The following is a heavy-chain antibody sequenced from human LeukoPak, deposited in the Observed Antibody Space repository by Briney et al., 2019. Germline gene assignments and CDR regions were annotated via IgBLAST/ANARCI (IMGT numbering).Heavy chain of an antibody. V-gene: IGHV1-18*01. CDR2: ISAYNGNT. CDR1: GYTFTSYG. CDR3: ATGITMVRGVIRDY. J-gene: IGHJ4*02. Sequence: ASVKVSCKASGYTFTSYGFSWVRQAPGQGLEWMGWISAYNGNTNYAQKLQGRVTMTTDTSTSTAYMELRSLRYDDTAVYYCATGITMVRGVIRDYWGQGTLVTVSS. D-gene: IGHD3-10*01.